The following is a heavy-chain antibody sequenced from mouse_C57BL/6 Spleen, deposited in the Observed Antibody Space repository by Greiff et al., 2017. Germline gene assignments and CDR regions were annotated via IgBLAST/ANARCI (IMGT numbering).Heavy chain of an antibody. D-gene: IGHD2-1*01. CDR3: ARRRGNYGAMDY. V-gene: IGHV1-72*01. Sequence: QVQLQQPGAELVKPGASVKLSCKASGYTFTSYWMHWVKQRPGRGLGWIGRIDPNSGGTKYNEKFKSKATLTVDQPSSTAYMQLRSLTSEDSAVYSCARRRGNYGAMDYWGKGTSVTVSS. J-gene: IGHJ4*01. CDR1: GYTFTSYW. CDR2: IDPNSGGT.